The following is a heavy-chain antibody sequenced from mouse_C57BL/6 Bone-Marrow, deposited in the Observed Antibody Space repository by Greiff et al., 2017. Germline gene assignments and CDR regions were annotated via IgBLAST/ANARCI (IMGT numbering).Heavy chain of an antibody. V-gene: IGHV2-2*01. CDR1: GFSLTSYG. CDR2: IWSGGST. Sequence: VKLEESGPGLVQPSQSLSITCTVSGFSLTSYGVHWVRQSPGKGLEWLGVIWSGGSTDYTAAFISRLSISKDNSKSQVFFKMNSLQADDTAIYYCARNNYGSSPLFAYWGKGTLVTVSA. J-gene: IGHJ3*01. CDR3: ARNNYGSSPLFAY. D-gene: IGHD1-1*01.